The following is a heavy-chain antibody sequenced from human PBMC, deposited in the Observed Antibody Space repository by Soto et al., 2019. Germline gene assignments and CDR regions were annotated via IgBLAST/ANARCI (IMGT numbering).Heavy chain of an antibody. V-gene: IGHV3-30*18. Sequence: GGSLRLSCAASGFTFSSSGMHWVRQAPGKGLEWLAVISYDGSYKYHADSVKGRFTISRDNSKNALYLQMNSLRAEDTAVYYCAKDFNFWSGPLYNWFDPWGQGTLVTVSS. D-gene: IGHD3-3*01. CDR3: AKDFNFWSGPLYNWFDP. CDR1: GFTFSSSG. J-gene: IGHJ5*02. CDR2: ISYDGSYK.